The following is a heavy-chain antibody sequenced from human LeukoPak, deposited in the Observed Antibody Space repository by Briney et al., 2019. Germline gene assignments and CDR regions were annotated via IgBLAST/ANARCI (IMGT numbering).Heavy chain of an antibody. Sequence: GGSLRLSCAASGFTFYSYGMHWVRQAPGKGLEWVAVISHDGSNIHYGDSVKGRFTISRDNSKNTLYLQMNSLRAEDTAVYYCARGSGYSYGFPDYWGQGTLVTVSS. V-gene: IGHV3-30*03. D-gene: IGHD5-18*01. CDR3: ARGSGYSYGFPDY. CDR1: GFTFYSYG. CDR2: ISHDGSNI. J-gene: IGHJ4*02.